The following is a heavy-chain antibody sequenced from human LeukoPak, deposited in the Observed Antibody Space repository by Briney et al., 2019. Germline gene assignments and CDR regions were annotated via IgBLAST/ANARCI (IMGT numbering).Heavy chain of an antibody. J-gene: IGHJ6*02. CDR1: GFTVSSNY. D-gene: IGHD2-15*01. CDR2: IYSGGST. CDR3: ARDRVGSNYYYGMDV. Sequence: GGSLRLSCAASGFTVSSNYMSWVRQAPGKGLEWVSVIYSGGSTYYADSMKGRFTISRDNSKNTLYLQMNSLRAEDTAVYYCARDRVGSNYYYGMDVWGQGTTVTVSS. V-gene: IGHV3-66*01.